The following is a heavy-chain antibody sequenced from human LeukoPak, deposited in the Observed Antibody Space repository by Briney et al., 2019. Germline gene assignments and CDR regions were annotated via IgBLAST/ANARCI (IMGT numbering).Heavy chain of an antibody. Sequence: GGSLRLSCAASGFTFSSYGMHWVHQAPGKGLEWVAVISYDGSNKYYADSVKGRFTISRDNSKNTLYLQMNSLRAEDTAVYYCAKPWGVATIKGGDYWGQGTLVTVSS. J-gene: IGHJ4*02. V-gene: IGHV3-30*18. CDR3: AKPWGVATIKGGDY. D-gene: IGHD5-24*01. CDR2: ISYDGSNK. CDR1: GFTFSSYG.